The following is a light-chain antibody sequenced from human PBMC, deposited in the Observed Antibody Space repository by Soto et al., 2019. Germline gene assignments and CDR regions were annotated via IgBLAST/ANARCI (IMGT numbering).Light chain of an antibody. V-gene: IGKV1-9*01. CDR1: QGIHIH. CDR2: SAS. Sequence: DIQLTQSPSFLSASEGARVTITCRASQGIHIHLAWYQQKPGKAPNLLIDSASTLQSGVPSRFSGSGSGTEFTLTINSLQPEDFATDFRLQLNIYPLTFRPGTRVDIK. J-gene: IGKJ3*01. CDR3: LQLNIYPLT.